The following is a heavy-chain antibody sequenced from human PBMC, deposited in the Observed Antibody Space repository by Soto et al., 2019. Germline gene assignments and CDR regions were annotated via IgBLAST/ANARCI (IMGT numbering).Heavy chain of an antibody. CDR2: IYHSGST. Sequence: QVPLQESGPRLVRPSGTLSLTCTVSSGSISTANWWCWVRQPPGRGLEWIGEIYHSGSTNYNLSPKSRVTLSVDKSKNQFAPSLTSVTAADTVIYYCARRGGGVVLAATTPFDYWGQGTLVTVSS. J-gene: IGHJ4*02. CDR1: SGSISTANW. V-gene: IGHV4-4*02. D-gene: IGHD2-15*01. CDR3: ARRGGGVVLAATTPFDY.